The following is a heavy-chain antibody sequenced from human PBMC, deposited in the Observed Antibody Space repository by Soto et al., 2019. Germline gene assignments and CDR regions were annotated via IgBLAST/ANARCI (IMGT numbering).Heavy chain of an antibody. CDR2: LDYSATT. D-gene: IGHD7-27*01. CDR3: ARGRYCLTGRCFPNWFDS. Sequence: SETLSLTCNVSGVSISSTSYNWGWIRQPPGKGLEWIGTLDYSATTYYNPSFESRVAISVDTSKSQFSLNVTSVTAADTAVYFCARGRYCLTGRCFPNWFDSWGQGALVTVSS. CDR1: GVSISSTSYN. V-gene: IGHV4-39*01. J-gene: IGHJ5*01.